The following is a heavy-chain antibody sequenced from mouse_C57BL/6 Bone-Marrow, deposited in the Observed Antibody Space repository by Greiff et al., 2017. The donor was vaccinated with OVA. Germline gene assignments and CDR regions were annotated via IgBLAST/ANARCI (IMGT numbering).Heavy chain of an antibody. CDR2: IYPRSGNT. CDR1: GYTFTSYG. CDR3: AREAVGPWGMDY. V-gene: IGHV1-81*01. J-gene: IGHJ4*01. Sequence: QVQLQQSGAELARPGASVKLSCTASGYTFTSYGISWVKQRTGQGLEWIGEIYPRSGNTYYNEKFKGKATLTADKSSSTAYMELRSLTTEDSAEYFCAREAVGPWGMDYWGQGTSVTVSS. D-gene: IGHD1-1*01.